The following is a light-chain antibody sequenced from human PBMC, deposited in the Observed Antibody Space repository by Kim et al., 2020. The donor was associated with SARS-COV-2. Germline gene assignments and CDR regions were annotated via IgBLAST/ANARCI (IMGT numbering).Light chain of an antibody. Sequence: DIVMTQSPDSLAVSLGERATINCKSSQSVLYSSNNKNYLAWYQQKSGQPPKLLIYWASTRESGVPDRFSGSGSGTDFTLTISSLQAEDVAVYYCQQYYSTPPTFGQGTKVDIK. J-gene: IGKJ1*01. CDR1: QSVLYSSNNKNY. CDR2: WAS. CDR3: QQYYSTPPT. V-gene: IGKV4-1*01.